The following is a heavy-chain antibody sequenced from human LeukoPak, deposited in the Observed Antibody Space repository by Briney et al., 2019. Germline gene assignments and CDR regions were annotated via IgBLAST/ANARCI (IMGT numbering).Heavy chain of an antibody. CDR1: GFSFTIYS. D-gene: IGHD3-16*01. CDR2: INIDGSYI. Sequence: GGSLRLSCAASGFSFTIYSMNWVRQAPGKGLEWVSSINIDGSYIYYADSVKGRFTISRDNAKNSLYLQMNSLRTEDTAVYYCAKDWARERNYYYYMDVWGKGTTVTISS. CDR3: AKDWARERNYYYYMDV. J-gene: IGHJ6*03. V-gene: IGHV3-21*01.